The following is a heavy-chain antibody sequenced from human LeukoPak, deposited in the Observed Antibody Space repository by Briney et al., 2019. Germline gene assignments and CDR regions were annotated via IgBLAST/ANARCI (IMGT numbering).Heavy chain of an antibody. CDR1: GGSITMYY. CDR2: VDHTGST. CDR3: ARGRVSSSTWYSTYYYYFYMDV. V-gene: IGHV4-59*01. J-gene: IGHJ6*03. Sequence: SETLSLTCTVSGGSITMYYWTWIRQPPGKGLEWIGYVDHTGSTNFNPSLNGRVSISRDTTKNLFSLRLRSVTAADTAVYFCARGRVSSSTWYSTYYYYFYMDVWGKGTTVTVSS. D-gene: IGHD1-1*01.